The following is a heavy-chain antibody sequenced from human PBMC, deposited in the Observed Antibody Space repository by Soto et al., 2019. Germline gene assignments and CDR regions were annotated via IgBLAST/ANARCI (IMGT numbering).Heavy chain of an antibody. Sequence: QVQLQESGPGLVRPSQTLSLTCTVSGDSITNGLSYWSWIRQHPETGLEWIGYIHYSGSTDYTPSLKGRATTSVDTSKSQFSLKLTSVTAADTAVYYCARQKWLSPFDYWGQGTLVTVSS. J-gene: IGHJ4*02. CDR2: IHYSGST. D-gene: IGHD6-19*01. V-gene: IGHV4-31*03. CDR3: ARQKWLSPFDY. CDR1: GDSITNGLSY.